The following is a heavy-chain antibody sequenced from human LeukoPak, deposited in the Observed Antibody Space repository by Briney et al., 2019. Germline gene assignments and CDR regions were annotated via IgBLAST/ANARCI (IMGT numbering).Heavy chain of an antibody. CDR2: ISPLLGTS. CDR3: ATYDVLTGFEF. J-gene: IGHJ4*02. Sequence: SVKVSCKASGGTFSDYVISWVRQAPGQGLEWMGGISPLLGTSKYTQKFQDRVTITADESRSTSYMEVSSLKSEDTAVYYCATYDVLTGFEFWGQGTLVTVSS. CDR1: GGTFSDYV. D-gene: IGHD3-9*01. V-gene: IGHV1-69*01.